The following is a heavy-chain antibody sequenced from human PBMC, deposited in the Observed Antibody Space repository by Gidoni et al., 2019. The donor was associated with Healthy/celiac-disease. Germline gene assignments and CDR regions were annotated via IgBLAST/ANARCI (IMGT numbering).Heavy chain of an antibody. CDR2: INPSGGST. V-gene: IGHV1-46*03. J-gene: IGHJ4*02. D-gene: IGHD2-15*01. CDR3: ARVGPIGYCSGGSCPYYFDY. CDR1: GYTFTSYY. Sequence: QVQLVQSGAEVKKPGASVKVSCKASGYTFTSYYMHWVRQAPGQGLEWMGIINPSGGSTSYAQKFQGRVTMTRDTSTSTVYMELSSLRSEDTAVYYCARVGPIGYCSGGSCPYYFDYWGQGTLVTVSS.